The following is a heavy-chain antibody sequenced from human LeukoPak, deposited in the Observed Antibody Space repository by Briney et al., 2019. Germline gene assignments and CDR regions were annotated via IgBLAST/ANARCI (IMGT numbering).Heavy chain of an antibody. CDR3: ARGDTMIVVVIDAFDI. CDR1: GGSISSYY. V-gene: IGHV4-39*07. D-gene: IGHD3-22*01. Sequence: SETLSLTCTVSGGSISSYYWGWIRQPPGKGLEWIGSIYYSGSTYYNPSLKSRVTISVDTSKNQFSLKLSSVTAADTAVYYCARGDTMIVVVIDAFDIWGQGTMVTVSS. CDR2: IYYSGST. J-gene: IGHJ3*02.